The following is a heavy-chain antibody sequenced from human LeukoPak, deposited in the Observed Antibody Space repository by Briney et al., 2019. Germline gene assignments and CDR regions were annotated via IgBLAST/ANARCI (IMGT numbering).Heavy chain of an antibody. J-gene: IGHJ4*02. CDR3: ARDAMYSYRNNFAY. CDR2: IYYSGST. V-gene: IGHV4-61*01. CDR1: GGSVSSGSYY. Sequence: SETLSLTCTVSGGSVSSGSYYWSRIRQPPGKGLEWIGYIYYSGSTNYNPSLKSRVTISVDTSKNQFSLKLSSVTAADTAVYHCARDAMYSYRNNFAYWGQGTLVTVSS. D-gene: IGHD5-18*01.